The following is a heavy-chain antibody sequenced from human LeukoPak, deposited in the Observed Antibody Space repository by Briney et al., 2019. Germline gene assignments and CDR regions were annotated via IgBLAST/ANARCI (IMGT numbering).Heavy chain of an antibody. CDR1: GVTSSSHT. Sequence: GGSLRLSSAASGVTSSSHTINWVRHAPRKGLEWVSSISSIGSSIYYADSLRGRFTISRDNAKNSLFLQMHSLRAEDTAVYYCATVTTVTHDAFDIWGQGTMVTVSS. D-gene: IGHD4-17*01. CDR3: ATVTTVTHDAFDI. CDR2: ISSIGSSI. J-gene: IGHJ3*02. V-gene: IGHV3-21*01.